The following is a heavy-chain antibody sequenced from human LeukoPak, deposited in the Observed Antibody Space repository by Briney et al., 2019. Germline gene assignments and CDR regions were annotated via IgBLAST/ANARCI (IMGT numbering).Heavy chain of an antibody. CDR3: ARYIVVVPAAIKRDDAFDI. Sequence: SETLSLTCTVSGGSISSGDYYWSWIRQPPGKGLEWIGYIYYSGSTYYNPSLKSRVTISVDTSKNQFSLKLSSVTAADTAVYYCARYIVVVPAAIKRDDAFDIWGQGTMVTVSS. CDR1: GGSISSGDYY. J-gene: IGHJ3*02. CDR2: IYYSGST. V-gene: IGHV4-30-4*02. D-gene: IGHD2-2*02.